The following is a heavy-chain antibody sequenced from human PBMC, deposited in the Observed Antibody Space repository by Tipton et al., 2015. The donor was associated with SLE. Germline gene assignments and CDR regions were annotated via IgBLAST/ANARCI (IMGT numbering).Heavy chain of an antibody. CDR1: GGSFSGYY. V-gene: IGHV4-59*01. CDR3: ARECFGYFDY. D-gene: IGHD3-10*01. Sequence: TLSLTCAVYGGSFSGYYWSWIRQPPGKGLECIGYIYYVGYTNYNPSLKSRVTMSVDTSKNQFSLKLSSVTAADTAVYYCARECFGYFDYWGQGTLVTVSS. CDR2: IYYVGYT. J-gene: IGHJ4*02.